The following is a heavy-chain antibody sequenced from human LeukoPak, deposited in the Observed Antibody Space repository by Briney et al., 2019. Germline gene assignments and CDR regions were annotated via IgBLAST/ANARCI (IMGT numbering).Heavy chain of an antibody. CDR3: ARVGRGQLWSDY. Sequence: SQTLSLTCTVSGGPISSGGYYWSWIRQHPGKGLEWIGYIYYSGSTYYNPSLKSRVTISVDTSKNQFSLKLSSVTAADTAVYYCARVGRGQLWSDYWGQGTLVTVSS. J-gene: IGHJ4*02. D-gene: IGHD5-18*01. CDR1: GGPISSGGYY. V-gene: IGHV4-31*03. CDR2: IYYSGST.